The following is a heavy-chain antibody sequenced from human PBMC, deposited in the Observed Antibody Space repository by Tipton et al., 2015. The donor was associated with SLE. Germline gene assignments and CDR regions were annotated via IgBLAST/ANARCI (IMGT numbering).Heavy chain of an antibody. D-gene: IGHD6-6*01. CDR1: GGSFSGYY. J-gene: IGHJ6*02. V-gene: IGHV4-34*01. CDR2: INHSGST. CDR3: ARGRGSSSMGPYGMDV. Sequence: LSLTCAVYGGSFSGYYWSWIRQPPGKGLEWIGEINHSGSTNYNPSLKSRVTISVDTSKNQFSLKLSSVTAADTAVYYCARGRGSSSMGPYGMDVWGQGTTVTVSS.